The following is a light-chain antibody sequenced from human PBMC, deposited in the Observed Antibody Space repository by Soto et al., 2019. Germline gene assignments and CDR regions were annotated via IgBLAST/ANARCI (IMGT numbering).Light chain of an antibody. V-gene: IGLV2-14*01. CDR3: SSYTRSSTGV. CDR1: SSDVGGYNY. Sequence: QSVLTQPASGSGSPGQSTTISCTGTSSDVGGYNYVSWYQQHPGKAPKLMIYEVSNRPSGVSNRFSGSKSGNTASLTISGLQAEDEADYYCSSYTRSSTGVFGTVTKVTX. CDR2: EVS. J-gene: IGLJ1*01.